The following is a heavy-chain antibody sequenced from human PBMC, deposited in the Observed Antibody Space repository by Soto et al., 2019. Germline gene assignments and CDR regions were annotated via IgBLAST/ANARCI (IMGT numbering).Heavy chain of an antibody. V-gene: IGHV4-59*12. D-gene: IGHD6-19*01. CDR2: IHYSGSA. CDR1: GSSINGYY. J-gene: IGHJ5*01. CDR3: VRGVGGSGLHRLDP. Sequence: SETLSLTCTFSGSSINGYYWTWIRQSPERRLEWIGYIHYSGSANYNPSLNSRLTMSVDRSKSQFSMKLTSVTAADTAVYYCVRGVGGSGLHRLDPWGQGTLVTVSS.